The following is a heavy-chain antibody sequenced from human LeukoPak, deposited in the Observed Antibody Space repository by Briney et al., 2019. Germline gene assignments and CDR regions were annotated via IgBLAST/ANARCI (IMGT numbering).Heavy chain of an antibody. V-gene: IGHV3-33*01. J-gene: IGHJ6*02. D-gene: IGHD3-3*01. CDR1: GFTFSSYG. CDR2: IWYDGSNK. Sequence: GGSLRLSCAASGFTFSSYGMPWVRQAPGKGLEWVAVIWYDGSNKYYADSVKGRFTISRDNSKNTLYLQMNSLRAEDTAVYYCARDFLEWGPQLVLHYYGMDVWGQGTTVTVSS. CDR3: ARDFLEWGPQLVLHYYGMDV.